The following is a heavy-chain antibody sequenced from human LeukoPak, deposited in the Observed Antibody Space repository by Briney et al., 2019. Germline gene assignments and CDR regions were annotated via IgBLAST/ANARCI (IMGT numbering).Heavy chain of an antibody. CDR1: GYTLTSFS. V-gene: IGHV1-18*01. J-gene: IGHJ4*02. CDR2: ISAYNGDT. Sequence: ASVKVSCKASGYTLTSFSVSWVRQAPGQGLEWMGWISAYNGDTNYAQKLQGRVTMTTDTSTNTAYMELRSLRSDDTAVYYCARVYSSSWSDYWGQGTLVTVSS. CDR3: ARVYSSSWSDY. D-gene: IGHD6-13*01.